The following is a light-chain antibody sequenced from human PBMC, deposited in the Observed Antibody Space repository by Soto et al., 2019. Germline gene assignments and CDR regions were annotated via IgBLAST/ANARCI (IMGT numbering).Light chain of an antibody. J-gene: IGKJ2*01. Sequence: EIVMTQSPATLAVSPGETVNLSCRASQSVSSNFAWYRQKPGQAPTLVIYRASTRATGIPARLSGSGSGTEFTRTISGLQSEDFAVYYCQQYNKWPYPFGQGTKLEIK. CDR1: QSVSSN. V-gene: IGKV3-15*01. CDR3: QQYNKWPYP. CDR2: RAS.